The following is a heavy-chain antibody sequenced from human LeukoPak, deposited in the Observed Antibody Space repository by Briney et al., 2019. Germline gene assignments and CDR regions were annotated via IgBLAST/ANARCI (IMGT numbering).Heavy chain of an antibody. CDR2: INSDGSTT. CDR1: GFTFSRYW. Sequence: GGSLRLSCVASGFTFSRYWMHWVRQAPGKGLVWVSRINSDGSTTIYADSVKGRFTISRDNAKNTLYLQMNGLRAEDTAVYFCASGPTGFAWGQGTLVTVSS. J-gene: IGHJ5*02. CDR3: ASGPTGFA. V-gene: IGHV3-74*01. D-gene: IGHD1-14*01.